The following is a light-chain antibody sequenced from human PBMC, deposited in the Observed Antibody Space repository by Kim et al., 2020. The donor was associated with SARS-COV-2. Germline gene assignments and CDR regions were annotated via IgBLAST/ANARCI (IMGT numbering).Light chain of an antibody. Sequence: EIVMTQSPATLSVSPGERATLSCRASQSVSSNLAWYQQKPGQPPRLLIYGASTRATGIPARFSGSGSGTEFTLTISSLQSEDFAVYYCQQGSLRATFGQGTKLEIK. CDR3: QQGSLRAT. CDR1: QSVSSN. J-gene: IGKJ2*01. CDR2: GAS. V-gene: IGKV3-15*01.